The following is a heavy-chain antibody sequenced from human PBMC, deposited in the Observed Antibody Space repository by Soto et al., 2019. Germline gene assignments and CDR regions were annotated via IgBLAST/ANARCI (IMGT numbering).Heavy chain of an antibody. V-gene: IGHV4-31*03. CDR3: ARVWVPNHYSDSSITSIYAFDF. CDR2: IYHSGST. Sequence: QVQLQESGPGLVKPSQTLSLTCTVSGDSIISANYWTWIRQHPGKGLEWLGFIYHSGSTRYNPSLTSRLTMSVDTSKNQFSLKLNSVTAADTAVYYCARVWVPNHYSDSSITSIYAFDFWGQGTMVTVSS. CDR1: GDSIISANY. D-gene: IGHD3-22*01. J-gene: IGHJ3*01.